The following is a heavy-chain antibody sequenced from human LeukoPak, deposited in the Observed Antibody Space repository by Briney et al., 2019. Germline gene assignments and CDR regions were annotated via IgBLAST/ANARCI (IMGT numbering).Heavy chain of an antibody. Sequence: PGGSLRLSCVASGFTFSNNAMNWVRQAAGKGLEWVSIIGGSGGITFYADSVKGRFTISRDNSKNTLYLQMNSLRAEDTAIYYCATSDYLGYWGQGTLVTVSS. CDR1: GFTFSNNA. CDR2: IGGSGGIT. J-gene: IGHJ4*02. CDR3: ATSDYLGY. V-gene: IGHV3-23*01.